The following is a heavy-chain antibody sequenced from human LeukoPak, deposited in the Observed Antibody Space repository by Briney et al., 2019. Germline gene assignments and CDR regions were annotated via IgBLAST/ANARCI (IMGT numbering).Heavy chain of an antibody. Sequence: GGSLRLSCAASGFTFSSYGMHWVRQAPGKGLECVAVISYDGSNKYYADSVKGRFTISRDNSKNTLYLQMNSLRAEDTAVYYCAKDRSSHWGQGTLVTVSS. CDR1: GFTFSSYG. CDR2: ISYDGSNK. CDR3: AKDRSSH. J-gene: IGHJ4*02. V-gene: IGHV3-30*18.